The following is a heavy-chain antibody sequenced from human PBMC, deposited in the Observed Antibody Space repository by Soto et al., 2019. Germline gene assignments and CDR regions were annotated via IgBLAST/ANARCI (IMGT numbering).Heavy chain of an antibody. V-gene: IGHV4-34*08. J-gene: IGHJ5*02. D-gene: IGHD4-17*01. CDR3: AGGGTVTRGFDP. CDR2: INHSGST. Sequence: PSETLCLTSTVYGLTFIGYYWRWIRQPPGKGLEWIGEINHSGSTNYNPSLKSRVTISVDTSKNQFSLKLSSVTAADTAVYYCAGGGTVTRGFDPWGQGPLVTVSS. CDR1: GLTFIGYY.